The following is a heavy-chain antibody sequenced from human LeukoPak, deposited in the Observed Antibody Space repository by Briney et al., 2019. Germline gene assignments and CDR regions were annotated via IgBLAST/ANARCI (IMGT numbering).Heavy chain of an antibody. CDR1: GGTFSSYA. CDR2: IIPILGIA. Sequence: SVKVYCKASGGTFSSYAISWVRQAPGQGLEWMGRIIPILGIANYAQKFQGRVTITADKSTSTAYMELSSLRSEDTAVYYCARVDGSGSYYNVLNWFDPWGQGTLVTVSS. D-gene: IGHD3-10*01. J-gene: IGHJ5*02. V-gene: IGHV1-69*04. CDR3: ARVDGSGSYYNVLNWFDP.